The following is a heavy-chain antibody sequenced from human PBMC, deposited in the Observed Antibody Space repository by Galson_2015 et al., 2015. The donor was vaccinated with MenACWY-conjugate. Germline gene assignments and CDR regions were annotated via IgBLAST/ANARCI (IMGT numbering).Heavy chain of an antibody. D-gene: IGHD2-21*02. Sequence: SLRLSCAASGFTFSRYWMTWVRQAPGKGLEWVANMNGDGSRENYADSVKGRFTISRDNAQNSLFLQMNSLRVEDTALYYCARDENPYCGSDCNADAFDVWGPGTTVTVSS. J-gene: IGHJ3*01. CDR2: MNGDGSRE. CDR3: ARDENPYCGSDCNADAFDV. V-gene: IGHV3-7*03. CDR1: GFTFSRYW.